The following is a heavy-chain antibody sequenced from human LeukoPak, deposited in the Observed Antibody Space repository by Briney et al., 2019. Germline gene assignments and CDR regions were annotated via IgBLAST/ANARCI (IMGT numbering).Heavy chain of an antibody. Sequence: SESLSLTCTVSGGSISSSSYYWGWIRQPPGKGLEWIGSIYYSGSTYYNPSLKSRVTISVDTSKNQFSLKLSSVTAADTAVYYCARGEPVDYWGQGTLVTVSS. J-gene: IGHJ4*02. D-gene: IGHD1-26*01. CDR1: GGSISSSSYY. CDR2: IYYSGST. CDR3: ARGEPVDY. V-gene: IGHV4-39*01.